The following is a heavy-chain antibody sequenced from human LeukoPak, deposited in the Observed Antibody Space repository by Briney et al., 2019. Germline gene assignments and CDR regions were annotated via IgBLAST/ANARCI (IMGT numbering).Heavy chain of an antibody. D-gene: IGHD2-15*01. J-gene: IGHJ4*02. V-gene: IGHV3-21*01. CDR2: ISSGGSYI. Sequence: GGSLRLSCAASGFTFCTYAMNWVRQAPGKGLEWVSSISSGGSYIYYADSVKGRFTISRDNAKNSLYLLMNSLRAEDTAVYYCARDGKALGYCSGGSCLPDYWGQGTLVTVSS. CDR3: ARDGKALGYCSGGSCLPDY. CDR1: GFTFCTYA.